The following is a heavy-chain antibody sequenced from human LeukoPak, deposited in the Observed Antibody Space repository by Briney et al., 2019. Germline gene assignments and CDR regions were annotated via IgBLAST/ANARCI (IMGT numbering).Heavy chain of an antibody. CDR2: IAYDGTNN. D-gene: IGHD5-18*01. V-gene: IGHV3-30*18. Sequence: GRSLRLSCAASGFIFSNYGMHWVRQAPGKGLEWVAVIAYDGTNNYYADSVKGRFTISRDNSKNTLYQQMNTLRTEDTAVYYCAKTPGYSYGSTPFDYWGQGTLVTVSS. CDR1: GFIFSNYG. J-gene: IGHJ4*02. CDR3: AKTPGYSYGSTPFDY.